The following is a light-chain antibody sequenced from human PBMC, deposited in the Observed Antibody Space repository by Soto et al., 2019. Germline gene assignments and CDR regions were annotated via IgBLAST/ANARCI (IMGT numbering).Light chain of an antibody. CDR1: SSNIGSNY. CDR2: RAS. J-gene: IGLJ2*01. V-gene: IGLV1-47*01. CDR3: AAWDDTLNGLV. Sequence: QSVLTQPPSASATPGQRVTISCSGSSSNIGSNYVYWYQQVPGTAPRLLMYRASQRPSGVPDRFSGSKSGTSASLAISGLRSEDEADYYCAAWDDTLNGLVFGGGTKLTVL.